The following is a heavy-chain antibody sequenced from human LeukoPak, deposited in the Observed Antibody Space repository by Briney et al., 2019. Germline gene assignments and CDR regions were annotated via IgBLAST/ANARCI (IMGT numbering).Heavy chain of an antibody. CDR2: ISGSGGST. CDR1: GFTFSSYA. D-gene: IGHD4-23*01. CDR3: AKPLTDYGGNPRLQGY. Sequence: GGSLRLSCAASGFTFSSYAMSWVRQAPGKGLEWVSAISGSGGSTYYADSVKGRFTISRDNSKNTLYLQMNSLRAEDTAVYYCAKPLTDYGGNPRLQGYWGQGTLVTVSS. J-gene: IGHJ4*02. V-gene: IGHV3-23*01.